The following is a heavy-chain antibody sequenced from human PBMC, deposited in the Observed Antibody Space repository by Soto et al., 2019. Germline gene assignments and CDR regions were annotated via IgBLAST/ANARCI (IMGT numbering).Heavy chain of an antibody. D-gene: IGHD1-26*01. V-gene: IGHV5-51*01. J-gene: IGHJ4*02. CDR1: GYSFASHW. Sequence: PGESLKISCKGSGYSFASHWVAWVRQMPEKGLEWIGTIYPRDSDTKYSPAFRGQVTISADTSVSTAYLQWRSLEATDSAIYYCARYSGSYWHYLDFWGQGTLVTVS. CDR2: IYPRDSDT. CDR3: ARYSGSYWHYLDF.